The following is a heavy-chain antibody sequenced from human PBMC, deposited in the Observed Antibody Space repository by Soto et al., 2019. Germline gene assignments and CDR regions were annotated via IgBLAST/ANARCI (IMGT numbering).Heavy chain of an antibody. CDR2: ISSSGDAT. J-gene: IGHJ6*02. V-gene: IGHV3-23*01. CDR3: AKNGDVWSWGMDV. CDR1: GFTFSTYA. D-gene: IGHD3-16*01. Sequence: GGSLRLSCAASGFTFSTYAMTWVRQAPGKGLEWVSIISSSGDATYYVDSVKGRFTISRDNSRNTLNLQMNSLRAEDTAVYYCAKNGDVWSWGMDVWGQGTTVTVSS.